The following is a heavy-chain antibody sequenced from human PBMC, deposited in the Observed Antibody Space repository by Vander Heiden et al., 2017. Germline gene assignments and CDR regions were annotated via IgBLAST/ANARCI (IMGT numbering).Heavy chain of an antibody. Sequence: QVQLVESGGGVVQPGRSLRLSCAASGFTFSSYAMHWVRQAPGKGLEWVAVISYDGSNKYYADSVKGRFTISRDNSKNTLYLQMNSLRAEDTAVDYCARGSVDTAMAPLDYWGQGTLVTVSS. V-gene: IGHV3-30*04. CDR3: ARGSVDTAMAPLDY. CDR2: ISYDGSNK. CDR1: GFTFSSYA. J-gene: IGHJ4*02. D-gene: IGHD5-18*01.